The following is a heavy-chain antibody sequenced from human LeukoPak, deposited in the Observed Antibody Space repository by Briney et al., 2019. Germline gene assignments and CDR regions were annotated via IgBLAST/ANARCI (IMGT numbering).Heavy chain of an antibody. CDR3: ARDRQNPWFGEVDYYYSYYMDV. CDR2: INPNSGGT. Sequence: ASVKVSCKASGYTFTGYDMHWVRQAPGQGLEWMGWINPNSGGTKYSQKFQGRVTITRDTSISTAYMELSRLRSDDMAVYYCARDRQNPWFGEVDYYYSYYMDVWGKGTTVTVSS. D-gene: IGHD3-10*01. V-gene: IGHV1-2*02. J-gene: IGHJ6*03. CDR1: GYTFTGYD.